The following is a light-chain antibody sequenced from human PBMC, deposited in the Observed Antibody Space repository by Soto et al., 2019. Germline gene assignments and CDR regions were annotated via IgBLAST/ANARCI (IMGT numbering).Light chain of an antibody. CDR3: QQYDKWPRT. CDR2: FAS. J-gene: IGKJ1*01. V-gene: IGKV3D-7*01. CDR1: QTVISNY. Sequence: SVLAQSPYTLSLSPLEGATLSFMSSQTVISNYLAWYQQKPGQPPRLLIYFASTRATAVPARFTAGGSGTEFTLTISSLQSDDLAVHYCQQYDKWPRTFGQGTKVDIK.